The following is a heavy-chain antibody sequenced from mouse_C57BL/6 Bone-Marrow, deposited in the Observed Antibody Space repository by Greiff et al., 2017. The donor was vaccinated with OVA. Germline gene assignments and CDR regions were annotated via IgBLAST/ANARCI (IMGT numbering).Heavy chain of an antibody. CDR2: ISSGGSYT. V-gene: IGHV5-6*01. CDR3: ANYYGSSHQAWFAY. Sequence: EVQLVESGGDLVKPGGSLKLSCAASGFTFSSYGMSWVRQTPDKRLEWVATISSGGSYTYYPDRVKGRFTISRDNAKNTLYLLMSSLKSEDTAMYYCANYYGSSHQAWFAYWGQGTLVTVSA. J-gene: IGHJ3*01. D-gene: IGHD1-1*01. CDR1: GFTFSSYG.